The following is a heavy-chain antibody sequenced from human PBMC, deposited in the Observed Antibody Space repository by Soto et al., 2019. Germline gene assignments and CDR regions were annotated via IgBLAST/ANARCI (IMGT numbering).Heavy chain of an antibody. V-gene: IGHV3-30*18. J-gene: IGHJ6*01. CDR2: ISYDGSNK. D-gene: IGHD3-3*01. Sequence: GGSLRLSCAASGFTFSSYSMHWVRQAPGKGLEWVAVISYDGSNKYYADSVKGRFTISRDNSKNTLYLQMNSLRAEDTAVYYCAKGSGGSYYEFGSGGYYYYGMEGWGRGNRVAVSS. CDR3: AKGSGGSYYEFGSGGYYYYGMEG. CDR1: GFTFSSYS.